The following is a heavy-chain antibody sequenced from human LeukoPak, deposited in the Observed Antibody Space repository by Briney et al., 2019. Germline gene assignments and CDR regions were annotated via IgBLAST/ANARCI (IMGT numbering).Heavy chain of an antibody. CDR3: AREGYDYVWGSYRYLGSVYYFDY. Sequence: GGSLRLSCAASGFTFSSYTMNWVRQAPGKGLEWVSSISSSSSYIYYADSVKGRFTISRDNAKKSLFLQMNSLRAEDTAMYYCAREGYDYVWGSYRYLGSVYYFDYWGQGTLVTVSS. CDR2: ISSSSSYI. CDR1: GFTFSSYT. J-gene: IGHJ4*02. D-gene: IGHD3-16*02. V-gene: IGHV3-21*01.